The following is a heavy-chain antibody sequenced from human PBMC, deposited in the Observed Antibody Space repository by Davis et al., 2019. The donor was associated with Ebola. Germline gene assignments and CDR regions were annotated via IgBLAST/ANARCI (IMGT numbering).Heavy chain of an antibody. D-gene: IGHD1-26*01. CDR1: GFTFSTYA. CDR2: ISSGGGAP. J-gene: IGHJ4*02. Sequence: GESLKISCAASGFTFSTYAMGWVRQAPGKGLKWVSDISSGGGAPYYADSVKGRFTTFRDNPKNTLYLQMNSLRADDTAVYYCAKQRGVGAIDYDYWGRGTVVTVSS. V-gene: IGHV3-23*01. CDR3: AKQRGVGAIDYDY.